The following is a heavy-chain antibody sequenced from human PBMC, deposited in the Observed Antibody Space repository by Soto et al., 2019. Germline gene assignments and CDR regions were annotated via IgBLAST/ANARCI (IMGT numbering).Heavy chain of an antibody. V-gene: IGHV1-8*01. D-gene: IGHD6-13*01. CDR1: GYTFTSYD. CDR3: ARGLCAAGTCYGLTVDV. Sequence: QVQLVQSGAEVKKPGASVKISCKTSGYTFTSYDISWLRQATGQGPEWMGWIKPYNGNSGFAEKFQGRITLTRNTSITTVYMEMTSLTSEDTAVYYCARGLCAAGTCYGLTVDVWGHGTRVTVTS. J-gene: IGHJ3*01. CDR2: IKPYNGNS.